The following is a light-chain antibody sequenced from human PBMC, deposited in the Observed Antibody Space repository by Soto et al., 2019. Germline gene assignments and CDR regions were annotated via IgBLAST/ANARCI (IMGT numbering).Light chain of an antibody. CDR2: EVT. V-gene: IGLV2-8*01. CDR1: TSDVGGYNF. J-gene: IGLJ3*02. Sequence: QSVLTQPPSASGSPGQSVTISCTGTTSDVGGYNFVSWYQQHPGKAPKLIIYEVTRRPSGVPDRFSASKSGNTASLTVSGLQADDEADFYCSSYASVNTWVFGGGTKVTFL. CDR3: SSYASVNTWV.